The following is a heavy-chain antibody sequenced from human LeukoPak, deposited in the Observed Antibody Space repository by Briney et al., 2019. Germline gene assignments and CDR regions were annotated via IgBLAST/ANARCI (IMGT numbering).Heavy chain of an antibody. CDR1: GFTCSSYE. V-gene: IGHV3-48*03. CDR2: ISSSGYTI. Sequence: GGSLRLSCAASGFTCSSYEMNWVRQAPGKGLEWVAYISSSGYTILYADSVKGRFTISRDNAKNSLYLQMNSLRAEDTAVYYCARASADIVVVPAANYYGMDVWGQGTTVTVS. D-gene: IGHD2-2*01. CDR3: ARASADIVVVPAANYYGMDV. J-gene: IGHJ6*02.